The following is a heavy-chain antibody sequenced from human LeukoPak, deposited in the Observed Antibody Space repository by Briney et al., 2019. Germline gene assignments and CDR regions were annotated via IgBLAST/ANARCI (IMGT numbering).Heavy chain of an antibody. CDR2: INPNSGGT. Sequence: VASVKVSCKASGYTFTGYYMHWVRQAPGQGLEWMGWINPNSGGTNYAQKFQGRVTMTRDTSISTAYMELSRLRSDDTAVYYCARERRVRSSWYYFDYWGQGTLVTVSS. V-gene: IGHV1-2*02. J-gene: IGHJ4*02. CDR1: GYTFTGYY. D-gene: IGHD6-13*01. CDR3: ARERRVRSSWYYFDY.